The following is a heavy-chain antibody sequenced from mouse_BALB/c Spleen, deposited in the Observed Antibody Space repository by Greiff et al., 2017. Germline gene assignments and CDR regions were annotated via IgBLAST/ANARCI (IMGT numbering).Heavy chain of an antibody. Sequence: VQLQQPGAELVKPGASVKLSCKASGYTFTSYWMHWVKQRPGQGLEWIGEINPSNGRTNYNEKFKSKATLTVDKSSSTAYMQLSSLTSEDSAVYYCARDYGSFAYWGQGTLVTVSA. CDR1: GYTFTSYW. J-gene: IGHJ3*01. CDR3: ARDYGSFAY. D-gene: IGHD1-2*01. CDR2: INPSNGRT. V-gene: IGHV1S81*02.